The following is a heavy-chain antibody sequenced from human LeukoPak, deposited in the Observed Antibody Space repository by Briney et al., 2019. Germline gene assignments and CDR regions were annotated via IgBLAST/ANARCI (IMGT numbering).Heavy chain of an antibody. J-gene: IGHJ4*02. Sequence: GASVKVSCKASGYTFTGYYMHWVRQAPGQGLEWMGWINPNGGGTNYAQKFQGRVTMTGDTSISTAYMELSRLRSDDTAVYYCARAGRSYQLLGDYWGQGTLVTVSS. D-gene: IGHD2-2*01. CDR1: GYTFTGYY. CDR3: ARAGRSYQLLGDY. V-gene: IGHV1-2*02. CDR2: INPNGGGT.